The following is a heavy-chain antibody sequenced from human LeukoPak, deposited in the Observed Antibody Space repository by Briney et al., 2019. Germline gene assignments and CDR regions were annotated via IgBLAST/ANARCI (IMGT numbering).Heavy chain of an antibody. J-gene: IGHJ4*02. CDR2: IYYSGST. Sequence: SETLSLTCAVYGGSFSGYYWSWIRQPPGKGLEWIGYIYYSGSTNYNPSLKSRVTISVDTSKNQFSLKLSSVTAADTAVYYCARDFSAAGAFDYWDQGTLVTVSS. CDR3: ARDFSAAGAFDY. CDR1: GGSFSGYY. V-gene: IGHV4-59*01. D-gene: IGHD6-13*01.